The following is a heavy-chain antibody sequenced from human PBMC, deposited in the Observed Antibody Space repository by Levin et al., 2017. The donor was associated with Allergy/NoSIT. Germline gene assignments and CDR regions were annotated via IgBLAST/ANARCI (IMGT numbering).Heavy chain of an antibody. J-gene: IGHJ6*02. Sequence: PGESLKISCAASGFTFSNYAMNWVRQAPGKGLEWVSAISGSGGSTYYADSVKGRFTISRDNSKNTLYMQMNSLRAEDTAVYYCAKPLGYCSGGSCYSRPYYYGMDVWGQGTTVTVSS. CDR3: AKPLGYCSGGSCYSRPYYYGMDV. D-gene: IGHD2-15*01. V-gene: IGHV3-23*01. CDR1: GFTFSNYA. CDR2: ISGSGGST.